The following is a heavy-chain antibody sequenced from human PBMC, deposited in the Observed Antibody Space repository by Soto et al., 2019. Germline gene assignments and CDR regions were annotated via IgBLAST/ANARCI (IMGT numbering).Heavy chain of an antibody. J-gene: IGHJ4*02. CDR1: GGTLSSFINYP. Sequence: QMQLVQSGAEVKKPGSSVKVSCKASGGTLSSFINYPINWVRQAPGQGLEWMGGIVPNVGTVNYAQKFQGRVTITADKSTGTAYMELSSLRSEDTARYCCARRDTSGFLRYFDNWGQGTLVTVSS. CDR2: IVPNVGTV. V-gene: IGHV1-69*06. D-gene: IGHD3-3*01. CDR3: ARRDTSGFLRYFDN.